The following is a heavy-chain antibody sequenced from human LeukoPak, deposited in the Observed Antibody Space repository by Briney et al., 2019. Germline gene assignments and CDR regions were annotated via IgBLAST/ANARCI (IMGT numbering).Heavy chain of an antibody. D-gene: IGHD3-22*01. J-gene: IGHJ4*02. CDR2: IYYSGST. V-gene: IGHV4-31*02. Sequence: LRLSCAASGFTFSSYAMSWIRQHPGKGLEWIGYIYYSGSTYYNPSLKSRVTISVDTSKNQFSLKLSSVTAADTAVYYCAREVITTTHVDYWGQGTLVTVSS. CDR3: AREVITTTHVDY. CDR1: GFTFSSYA.